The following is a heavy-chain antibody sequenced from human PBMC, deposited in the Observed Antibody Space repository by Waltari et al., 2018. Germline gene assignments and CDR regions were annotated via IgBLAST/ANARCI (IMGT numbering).Heavy chain of an antibody. CDR2: IYHSGST. CDR1: GYSISSGYY. J-gene: IGHJ4*02. Sequence: QVQLQESGPGLVKPSETLSLTCAVSGYSISSGYYWGWIRQPPGKGMEWIGSIYHSGSTYSNPSLKSRVTISVDTSKTQFALKLSSVTAADTAVYYCARIGSSSWDFDYWGQGTLVTVSS. V-gene: IGHV4-38-2*01. D-gene: IGHD6-13*01. CDR3: ARIGSSSWDFDY.